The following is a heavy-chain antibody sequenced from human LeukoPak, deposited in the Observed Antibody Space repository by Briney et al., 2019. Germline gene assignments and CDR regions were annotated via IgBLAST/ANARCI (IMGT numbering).Heavy chain of an antibody. CDR1: GDSVSSGSNY. CDR2: IYNSWTT. J-gene: IGHJ6*03. Sequence: RTSETLSLTCTVSGDSVSSGSNYWSWIRQPAGKGLEWIGRIYNSWTTNYNPSLKSRVTISVDTSKNQFSLKLSSVTAADTAVYYCARVPRGSTVGTLPYFYYYMDVWGKGTTVIVSS. CDR3: ARVPRGSTVGTLPYFYYYMDV. V-gene: IGHV4-61*02. D-gene: IGHD1-26*01.